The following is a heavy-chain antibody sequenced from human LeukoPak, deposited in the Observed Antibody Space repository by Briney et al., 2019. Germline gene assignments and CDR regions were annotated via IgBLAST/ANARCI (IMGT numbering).Heavy chain of an antibody. CDR1: GGSISSDRYY. J-gene: IGHJ4*02. CDR2: IQTSGST. V-gene: IGHV4-61*02. CDR3: ARENSYYDFWSGYPYYFGY. Sequence: SQTLSLTCTVSGGSISSDRYYWSWIRQSAGKGLEWIGRIQTSGSTNYNPSLESRVTISEDTSKNQFSLKLSSVTAADTAVYYCARENSYYDFWSGYPYYFGYWGQGTLVTVSS. D-gene: IGHD3-3*01.